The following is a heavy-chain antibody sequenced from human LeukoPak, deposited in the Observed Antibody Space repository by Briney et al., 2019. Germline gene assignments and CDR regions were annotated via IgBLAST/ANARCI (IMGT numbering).Heavy chain of an antibody. CDR2: ISGSGGST. CDR1: GFTFSSYA. D-gene: IGHD6-25*01. CDR3: ANTGGAAEGAFDI. V-gene: IGHV3-23*01. J-gene: IGHJ3*02. Sequence: SGGSLRLSCAASGFTFSSYAMSWVRQAPGKGLEWVSAISGSGGSTYYADSVKGRFTISRDNSKNTLYLQLNSLRAEDTAVYYCANTGGAAEGAFDIWGQGTMVTVSS.